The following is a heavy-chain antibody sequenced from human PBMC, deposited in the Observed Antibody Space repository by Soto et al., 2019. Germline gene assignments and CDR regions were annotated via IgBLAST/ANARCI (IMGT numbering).Heavy chain of an antibody. D-gene: IGHD3-3*01. CDR3: AKEKVIYDFLECQVDY. CDR2: ISYDGSNK. Sequence: GGSLRLSCAASGFTFSSYGMHWVRQAPGKGLEWVAVISYDGSNKYYADSVKGRFTISRDNSNITLYLQMNSLRAEDTAVYYCAKEKVIYDFLECQVDYWGQGTLVTVSS. CDR1: GFTFSSYG. V-gene: IGHV3-30*18. J-gene: IGHJ4*02.